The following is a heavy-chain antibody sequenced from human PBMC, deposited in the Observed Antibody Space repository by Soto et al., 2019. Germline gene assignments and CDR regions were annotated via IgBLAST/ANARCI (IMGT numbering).Heavy chain of an antibody. CDR3: ARTRSFYYYYGMDV. CDR1: GGSFSGYY. CDR2: INHSGST. J-gene: IGHJ6*02. V-gene: IGHV4-34*01. Sequence: SETLSLTCAVYGGSFSGYYWSWIRQPPGKGLEWIGEINHSGSTNYNPSLKSRVTISVDTSKNQFSLKLSSVTAADTAVYYCARTRSFYYYYGMDVWGQGTTVTGSS.